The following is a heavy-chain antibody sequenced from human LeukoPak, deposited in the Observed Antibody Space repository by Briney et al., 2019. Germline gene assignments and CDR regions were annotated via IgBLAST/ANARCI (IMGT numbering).Heavy chain of an antibody. CDR2: IRSKANSYAT. J-gene: IGHJ4*02. CDR3: ARDLDHFDSSGILKY. V-gene: IGHV3-73*01. Sequence: GGSLRLSCAASGFTFSGSAMPWVRQASGKGLEWVGRIRSKANSYATAYAASVKGRFTISRDDSKNTAYLQMNSLRAEDTAVYYCARDLDHFDSSGILKYWGQGTLVTVSS. CDR1: GFTFSGSA. D-gene: IGHD3-22*01.